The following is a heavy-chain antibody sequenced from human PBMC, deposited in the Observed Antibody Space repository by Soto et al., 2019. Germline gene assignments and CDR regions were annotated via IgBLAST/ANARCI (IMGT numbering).Heavy chain of an antibody. D-gene: IGHD3-10*01. Sequence: PTENLSITCTVPHESISRGLMWTGVRQTPGKGLEWIGEIYHSGSINHNPSLKSRVTMSVDKSNNQFSLKMTSVTAADTAVYYCASKFGELLADAFDIWGQGTVVT. CDR2: IYHSGSI. J-gene: IGHJ3*02. V-gene: IGHV4-4*02. CDR1: HESISRGLM. CDR3: ASKFGELLADAFDI.